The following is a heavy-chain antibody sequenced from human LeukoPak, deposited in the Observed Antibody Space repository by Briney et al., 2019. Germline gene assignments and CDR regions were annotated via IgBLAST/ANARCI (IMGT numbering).Heavy chain of an antibody. J-gene: IGHJ3*02. CDR1: GFTFSSYD. Sequence: GGSLRLSCAASGFTFSSYDMTWVRQAPGRGLEWVSSIRPSGDNTYYGDSVKGRFTISRDSSKNTLYLQMNSLKTEDTAVYYCARTSRQWLTRHGFDIWGQGTMVTVSS. CDR3: ARTSRQWLTRHGFDI. D-gene: IGHD6-19*01. V-gene: IGHV3-23*02. CDR2: IRPSGDNT.